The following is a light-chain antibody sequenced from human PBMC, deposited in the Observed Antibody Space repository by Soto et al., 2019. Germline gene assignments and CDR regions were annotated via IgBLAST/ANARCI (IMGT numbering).Light chain of an antibody. V-gene: IGKV3-20*01. CDR2: DAS. Sequence: EFVLTQSQGTLSLSPGARATLSCRASQAVRNNYLAWYQQKPGQAPRLLIYDASSRATVIPDRFSGGGAGTDFITTSSRLEPEDVVVYYYQQFSRYPLTFGRGTKVDIK. J-gene: IGKJ4*01. CDR1: QAVRNNY. CDR3: QQFSRYPLT.